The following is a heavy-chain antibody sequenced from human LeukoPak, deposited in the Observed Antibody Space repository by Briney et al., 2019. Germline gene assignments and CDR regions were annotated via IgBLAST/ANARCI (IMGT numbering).Heavy chain of an antibody. CDR3: ARETPGQGFDY. Sequence: GGSLRLSCAASGFTFSYYALHWVRQAPGKGLEGVALISFDGNNKYYADSVKGRFTISRDTSKNILYLQMNTLRAEDTAVYYCARETPGQGFDYWGQGTLVTVSS. CDR2: ISFDGNNK. V-gene: IGHV3-30*04. CDR1: GFTFSYYA. J-gene: IGHJ4*02.